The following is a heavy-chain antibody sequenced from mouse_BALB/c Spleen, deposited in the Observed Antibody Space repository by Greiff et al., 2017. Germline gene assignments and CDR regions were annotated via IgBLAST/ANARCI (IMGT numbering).Heavy chain of an antibody. CDR1: GFTFSDYY. J-gene: IGHJ4*01. Sequence: EVQLVESGGGLVKPGGSLKLSCAASGFTFSDYYMYWVRQTPEKRLEWVATISDGGSYTYYPDSVKGRFTISRDNAKNNLYLQMSSLKSEDTAMYYCARDGLRRRGYYAMDYWGQGTSVTVSS. CDR3: ARDGLRRRGYYAMDY. CDR2: ISDGGSYT. D-gene: IGHD2-4*01. V-gene: IGHV5-4*02.